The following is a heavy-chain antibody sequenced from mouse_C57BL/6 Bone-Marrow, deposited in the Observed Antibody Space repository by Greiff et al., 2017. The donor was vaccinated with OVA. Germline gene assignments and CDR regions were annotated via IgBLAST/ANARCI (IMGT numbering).Heavy chain of an antibody. CDR1: GFTFSDYY. V-gene: IGHV5-16*01. Sequence: VQLKESEGGLVQPGSSMKLSCTASGFTFSDYYMAWVRQVPEKGLEWVANINYDGSSTYYLDSLKSRFIISRDNAKNILYLQMSSLKSEDTATYYCARVDGSSHFDYWGQGTTLTVSS. CDR3: ARVDGSSHFDY. D-gene: IGHD1-1*01. CDR2: INYDGSST. J-gene: IGHJ2*01.